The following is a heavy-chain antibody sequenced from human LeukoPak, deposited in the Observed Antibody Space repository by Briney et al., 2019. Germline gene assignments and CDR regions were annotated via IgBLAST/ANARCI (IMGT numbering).Heavy chain of an antibody. Sequence: GGSLRLSCAASGFTFSSYAMSWVRQAPGKGLEWVSAISGSGGSTYYADSVKGRFTISRDNSKNTLYLQMNSLRAEDTAVYYCAKAYYGSGSYGNYYYYYMDVWGKGTTVTVSS. J-gene: IGHJ6*03. CDR3: AKAYYGSGSYGNYYYYYMDV. CDR1: GFTFSSYA. V-gene: IGHV3-23*01. CDR2: ISGSGGST. D-gene: IGHD3-10*01.